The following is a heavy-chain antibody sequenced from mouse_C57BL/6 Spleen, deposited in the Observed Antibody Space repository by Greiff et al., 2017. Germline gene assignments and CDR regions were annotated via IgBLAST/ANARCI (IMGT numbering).Heavy chain of an antibody. CDR1: GFNIKNTY. CDR2: IDPANGNT. V-gene: IGHV14-3*01. D-gene: IGHD1-1*01. J-gene: IGHJ4*01. Sequence: VQLQQSVAELVRPGASVKLSCTASGFNIKNTYMHWVKQRPEQGLEWIGRIDPANGNTKYAPKFQGQATITADTSSNTAYLQLSILTSEDTSIYYCAIDYGSSYGYAIDYWGQGTSVTVSS. CDR3: AIDYGSSYGYAIDY.